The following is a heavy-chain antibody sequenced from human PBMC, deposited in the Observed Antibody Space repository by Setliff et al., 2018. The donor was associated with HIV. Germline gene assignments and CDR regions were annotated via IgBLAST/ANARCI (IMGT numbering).Heavy chain of an antibody. J-gene: IGHJ4*02. CDR2: IYPSGST. D-gene: IGHD3-10*01. Sequence: PSETLSLTCTVSGGSISSGNYYWSWVRQPAGKGLEWIGRIYPSGSTNYNPSLKRRVTISIDTSKNQFSLKLISVTASDTAIYYCAGGLHYGLGKFGYWGQGTLVTVSS. CDR1: GGSISSGNYY. V-gene: IGHV4-61*02. CDR3: AGGLHYGLGKFGY.